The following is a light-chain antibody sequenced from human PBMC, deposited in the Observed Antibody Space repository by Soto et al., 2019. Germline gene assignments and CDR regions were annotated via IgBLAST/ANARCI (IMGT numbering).Light chain of an antibody. V-gene: IGKV1-9*01. CDR1: QDISRY. Sequence: DIQLTQSPSFLSASVGDRVTITCRASQDISRYLAWYQQKAGKAPKLLIYAASTLQKGVPSRFSGSGSETEFTLTISSLQPDDFATYYCQQRNTYPLFTFGPGTEVDI. CDR2: AAS. J-gene: IGKJ3*01. CDR3: QQRNTYPLFT.